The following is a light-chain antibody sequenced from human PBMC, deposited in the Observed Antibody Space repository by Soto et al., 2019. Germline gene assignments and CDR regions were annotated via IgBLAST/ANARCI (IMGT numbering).Light chain of an antibody. V-gene: IGKV1-6*01. CDR3: LQNYRSPWT. J-gene: IGKJ1*01. CDR2: AAS. CDR1: QAIGND. Sequence: AIQMTQSPSSLSASVGDRVTITCRASQAIGNDLGWYQQIPGKAPKLLIYAASRLHSGVPSKFSGSGSCSDFTLTISSLQPEDFATYYCLQNYRSPWTFGQGTKVELK.